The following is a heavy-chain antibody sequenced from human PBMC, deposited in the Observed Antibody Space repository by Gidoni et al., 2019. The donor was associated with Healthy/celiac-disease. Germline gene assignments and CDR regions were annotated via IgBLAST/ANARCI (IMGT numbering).Heavy chain of an antibody. J-gene: IGHJ4*02. CDR1: GFTFSSYG. D-gene: IGHD3-3*01. CDR3: AKDLGGSGSDY. Sequence: QVQLVASGGGVVQPGRSLRLSCAASGFTFSSYGMHWVRQAPGKGLEWVAVISYDGSNKYYADSVKGRFTISRDNSKNTLYLQMNSLRAEDTAVYYCAKDLGGSGSDYWGQGTLVTVSS. V-gene: IGHV3-30*18. CDR2: ISYDGSNK.